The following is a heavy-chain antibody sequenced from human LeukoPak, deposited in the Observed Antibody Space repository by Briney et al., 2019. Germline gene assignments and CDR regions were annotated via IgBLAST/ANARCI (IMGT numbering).Heavy chain of an antibody. CDR2: INHSGST. D-gene: IGHD3-10*01. Sequence: SETLSLTCAVYGGSLSGYYWSWIRQPPGKGLEWIGEINHSGSTNYNPSLKSRVTISVDTSKNQFSLKLSSVTAADTAVYYCARSPWYYYGSGSYYNAPKYFDYWGQGTLVTVSS. CDR3: ARSPWYYYGSGSYYNAPKYFDY. V-gene: IGHV4-34*01. J-gene: IGHJ4*02. CDR1: GGSLSGYY.